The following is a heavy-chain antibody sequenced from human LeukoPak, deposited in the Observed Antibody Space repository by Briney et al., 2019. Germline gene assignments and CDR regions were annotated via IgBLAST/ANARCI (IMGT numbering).Heavy chain of an antibody. CDR2: ISSTGSYI. CDR3: VKETGDLGQGGFEI. J-gene: IGHJ3*02. D-gene: IGHD7-27*01. Sequence: PGGSLRLSCAASGSNLASYMLNWVRQAPGKGLEWVSSISSTGSYIYYAGSVKGRFTISTDNSKNTLFLEMNSLRPEDTAVYYCVKETGDLGQGGFEIWGQGTTVTVS. CDR1: GSNLASYM. V-gene: IGHV3-21*01.